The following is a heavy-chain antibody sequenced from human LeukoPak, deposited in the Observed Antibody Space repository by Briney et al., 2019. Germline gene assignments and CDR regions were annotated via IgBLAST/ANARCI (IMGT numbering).Heavy chain of an antibody. CDR1: GYAFTNYG. D-gene: IGHD3-22*01. CDR2: ISAYNTNT. V-gene: IGHV1-18*01. Sequence: SVKVSCKASGYAFTNYGITWVRQAPGQGLEWMGWISAYNTNTNYAQKLQGRVTMTTDTSTSTAYMELRSLRSDDTAVYYCARVVLDHYYDSSGYLGTLDYWGQGTLVTVSS. CDR3: ARVVLDHYYDSSGYLGTLDY. J-gene: IGHJ4*02.